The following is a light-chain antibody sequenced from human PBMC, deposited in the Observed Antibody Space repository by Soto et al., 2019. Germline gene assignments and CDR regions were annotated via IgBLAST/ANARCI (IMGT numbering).Light chain of an antibody. V-gene: IGLV2-14*01. CDR3: CSYRRGSTLV. CDR1: SSDVGGSND. Sequence: QSALTQPASVSGSPGQSITISCTGSSSDVGGSNDVSWYQQHPGTAPKLIIYDVHNRPSGISNRFSGSKSGTSASLTISGLQAEDEADYYSCSYRRGSTLVFGGGTKLTVL. CDR2: DVH. J-gene: IGLJ2*01.